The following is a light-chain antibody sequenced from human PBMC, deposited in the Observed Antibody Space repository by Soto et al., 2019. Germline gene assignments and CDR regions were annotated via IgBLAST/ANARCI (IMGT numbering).Light chain of an antibody. J-gene: IGKJ3*01. CDR1: QSVGSNS. CDR3: QQYASWRT. Sequence: EIVLTQSPDTLSLSPGERATLSCRASQSVGSNSLAWYQQKPGQAPRLLIYGASSRATGVPDRFTGSGSGTDFTLTISRLEPEDFAVYYCQQYASWRTFGPGTKVDI. V-gene: IGKV3-20*01. CDR2: GAS.